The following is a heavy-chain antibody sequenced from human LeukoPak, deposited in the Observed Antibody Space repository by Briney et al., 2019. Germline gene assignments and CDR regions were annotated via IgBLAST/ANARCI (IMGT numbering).Heavy chain of an antibody. CDR2: ISSSSSYI. CDR3: AREGWNPKLAVAGTLDY. Sequence: PGGSLRLSCAASGFTFSSYSMNWVRQAPGKGLEWVSSISSSSSYIYYADSVKGRFTISRDNAKNSLYLQMNSLRAEDTAVYYCAREGWNPKLAVAGTLDYWGQGTLVTVSS. V-gene: IGHV3-21*01. CDR1: GFTFSSYS. D-gene: IGHD6-19*01. J-gene: IGHJ4*02.